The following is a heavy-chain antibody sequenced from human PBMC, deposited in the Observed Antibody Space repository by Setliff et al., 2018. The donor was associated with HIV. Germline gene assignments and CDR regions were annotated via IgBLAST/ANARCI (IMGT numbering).Heavy chain of an antibody. CDR2: ISAYSGNT. Sequence: AASVKVSCKASGYTFTSYGISWVRQAPGQGLEWMGWISAYSGNTNYAQKLQGRVTMTTDTSTSTAYMELRSLRSDDTAVYYCARVAWYYSFWSGLGDAFDIWGQGTMVTVS. J-gene: IGHJ3*02. CDR3: ARVAWYYSFWSGLGDAFDI. D-gene: IGHD3-3*01. V-gene: IGHV1-18*01. CDR1: GYTFTSYG.